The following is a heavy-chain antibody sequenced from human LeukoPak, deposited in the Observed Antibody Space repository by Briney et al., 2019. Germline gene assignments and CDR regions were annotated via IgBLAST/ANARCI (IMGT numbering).Heavy chain of an antibody. CDR3: ARATDYYDSSGYYFDY. D-gene: IGHD3-22*01. CDR1: GYTLTELS. Sequence: GASVKVSCKVSGYTLTELSMHWVRQAPGKGLEWMGGFDPEDGETIYAQKFQGRVTMTEDTSTDTAYMELSSLRSEDTAVYYCARATDYYDSSGYYFDYWGQGTLVTVSS. J-gene: IGHJ4*02. CDR2: FDPEDGET. V-gene: IGHV1-24*01.